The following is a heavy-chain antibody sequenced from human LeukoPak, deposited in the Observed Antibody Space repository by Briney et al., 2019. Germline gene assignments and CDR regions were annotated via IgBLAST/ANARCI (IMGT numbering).Heavy chain of an antibody. CDR3: ARGVNNLWYFDL. CDR1: GFTFSSYS. V-gene: IGHV3-21*01. CDR2: ISSSSSYI. Sequence: KSGGSLRLSCAASGFTFSSYSMNWVRQAPGKGLEWVSSISSSSSYIYCADSVKGRFTISRDNAKNSLYLQMNSLRAEDTAVYYCARGVNNLWYFDLWGRGTLVTVSS. J-gene: IGHJ2*01. D-gene: IGHD2/OR15-2a*01.